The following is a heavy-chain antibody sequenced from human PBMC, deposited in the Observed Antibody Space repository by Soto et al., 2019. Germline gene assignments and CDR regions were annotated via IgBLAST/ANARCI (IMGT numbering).Heavy chain of an antibody. Sequence: QVKLVDSGGDLVKPAGSLRLSCAASGFTFSDYYMSWIRQAPGKGLEWVSYISGSGSYTNYADSVEGRFTISRDNAKKSLSLQMNSLRPEDTAVYYCARVLRVYDWLPQGAFDIWGQGTMVTVSS. D-gene: IGHD3-9*01. J-gene: IGHJ3*02. V-gene: IGHV3-11*06. CDR3: ARVLRVYDWLPQGAFDI. CDR1: GFTFSDYY. CDR2: ISGSGSYT.